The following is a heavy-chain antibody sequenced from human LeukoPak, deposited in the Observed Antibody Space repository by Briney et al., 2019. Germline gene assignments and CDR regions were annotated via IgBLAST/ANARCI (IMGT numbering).Heavy chain of an antibody. V-gene: IGHV4-59*01. D-gene: IGHD4-17*01. J-gene: IGHJ4*02. CDR3: ARVRYGDYYFDY. CDR1: GGSISSYY. Sequence: SETLSLTCTVSGGSISSYYWSWIRQPPGKGLEWIGYNYYSGTTNYNPSLKSRVTISVDTSKNQFSLKLSSMTAADTAVYYCARVRYGDYYFDYWGQGTLVTVSS. CDR2: NYYSGTT.